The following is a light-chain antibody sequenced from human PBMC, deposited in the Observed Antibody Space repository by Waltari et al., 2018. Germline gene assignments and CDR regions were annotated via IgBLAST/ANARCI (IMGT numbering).Light chain of an antibody. V-gene: IGLV8-61*01. CDR2: KGI. CDR3: SMYMGSGVWV. J-gene: IGLJ3*02. CDR1: SGSVSSTSY. Sequence: QTVVTQEPSVSVSPGGTVTLTCALRSGSVSSTSYPTWYQQTPGQPPRTLVYKGISRSSGVPDRFSGSILGNTAALTITGAQADDESDYYCSMYMGSGVWVFGGGTKLTVL.